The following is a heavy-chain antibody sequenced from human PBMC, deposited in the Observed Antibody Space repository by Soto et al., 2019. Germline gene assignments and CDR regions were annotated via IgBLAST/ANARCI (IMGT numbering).Heavy chain of an antibody. CDR3: VTKEYWDNRHFDF. CDR2: IKPKSDGETT. CDR1: GFAFIHAW. D-gene: IGHD1-26*01. V-gene: IGHV3-15*01. J-gene: IGHJ4*02. Sequence: PGGSLRLSCAASGFAFIHAWMNWVRQAPGKGLEWVGRIKPKSDGETTEYAAPVKGRFTISRDDSKETVYLQMNSLRTEDSAVYYCVTKEYWDNRHFDFWGQGALVTVSS.